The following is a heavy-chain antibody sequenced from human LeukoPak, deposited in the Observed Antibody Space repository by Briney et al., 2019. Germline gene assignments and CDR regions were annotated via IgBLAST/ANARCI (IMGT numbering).Heavy chain of an antibody. D-gene: IGHD3-22*01. Sequence: GGSLRLSCAASGFTFSSYAMSWVRQAPGKGLEWVSAISGSGGSTYYADSVKGRSTISRDNSKNTLYLQMNSLRAEDTAVYYCAREGYDSSYYYYLDYWGQGTLVTVSS. CDR2: ISGSGGST. J-gene: IGHJ4*02. CDR3: AREGYDSSYYYYLDY. V-gene: IGHV3-23*01. CDR1: GFTFSSYA.